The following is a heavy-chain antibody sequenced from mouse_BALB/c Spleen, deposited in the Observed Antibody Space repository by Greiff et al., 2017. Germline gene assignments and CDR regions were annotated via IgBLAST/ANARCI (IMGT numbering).Heavy chain of an antibody. CDR1: GYTFTSYD. D-gene: IGHD1-2*01. CDR3: ARKGTSYYGCEDYAMDY. Sequence: QVQLQQSGPELVKPGAFVKISCKASGYTFTSYDINWVQQRPGQGLEWIGWIYPGDGSTKYTEKFTGKATLTEDKSSSTAYMQLSSLTSENSAVSFGARKGTSYYGCEDYAMDYWGQGTSVTVSS. J-gene: IGHJ4*01. V-gene: IGHV1S56*01. CDR2: IYPGDGST.